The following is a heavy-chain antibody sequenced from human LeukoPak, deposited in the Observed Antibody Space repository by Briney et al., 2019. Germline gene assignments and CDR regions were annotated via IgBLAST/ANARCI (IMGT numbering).Heavy chain of an antibody. Sequence: PGGSLRLSCAASGFTFSSYSMHWVRQAPGKGLESVSAITSNGGSTYYANSVKGRFTISRDNSKNTLYLQMGSLRVEDMAVYYCARVRMGATVSDFYYYYMDVWGKGTTVTVSS. V-gene: IGHV3-64*01. CDR1: GFTFSSYS. D-gene: IGHD1-26*01. J-gene: IGHJ6*03. CDR3: ARVRMGATVSDFYYYYMDV. CDR2: ITSNGGST.